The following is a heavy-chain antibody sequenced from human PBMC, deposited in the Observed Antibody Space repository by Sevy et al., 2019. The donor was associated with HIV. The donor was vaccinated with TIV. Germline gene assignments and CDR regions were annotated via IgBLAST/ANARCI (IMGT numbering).Heavy chain of an antibody. D-gene: IGHD2-2*01. V-gene: IGHV3-23*01. Sequence: GGSLRLSCAASGFTFSSYAMSWVRQAPGKGLEWVSAISGSGGSTYYADSVKGRFTISRDNSKNTLYLQMNSLRAEDTAVYYCAKGGSTVVGRAAREDWFDPWGQGTLVTVSS. J-gene: IGHJ5*02. CDR3: AKGGSTVVGRAAREDWFDP. CDR1: GFTFSSYA. CDR2: ISGSGGST.